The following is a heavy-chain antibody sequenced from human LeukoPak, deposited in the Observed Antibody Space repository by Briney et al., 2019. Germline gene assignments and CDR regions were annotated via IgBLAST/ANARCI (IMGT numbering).Heavy chain of an antibody. D-gene: IGHD5-18*01. CDR1: GGSTSSSRYS. CDR2: IYDSGST. V-gene: IGHV4-39*01. CDR3: ARVGFGGYSYGYVDF. Sequence: SETLSLTCTVSGGSTSSSRYSWGWIRQPPGKGLEWIGTIYDSGSTYYNPSLKSRVTISVDTSKSQFSLRLSSVTAADTAVYYCARVGFGGYSYGYVDFWGQGTLVTVSS. J-gene: IGHJ4*02.